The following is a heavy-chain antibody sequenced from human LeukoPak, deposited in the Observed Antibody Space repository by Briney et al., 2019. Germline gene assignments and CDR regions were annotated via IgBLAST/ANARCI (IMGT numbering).Heavy chain of an antibody. Sequence: GGSLRLSCAASGFTFSSYAMSWVRQAPGKGLEWVPATSGPGGSRDYADSVKGRFTISRDNSKNTLYLQMNSLRAEDTAIYYCAKKVGLVSAPLYYFDLWGQGTLVTVSS. CDR1: GFTFSSYA. CDR2: TSGPGGSR. V-gene: IGHV3-23*01. D-gene: IGHD6-6*01. J-gene: IGHJ4*02. CDR3: AKKVGLVSAPLYYFDL.